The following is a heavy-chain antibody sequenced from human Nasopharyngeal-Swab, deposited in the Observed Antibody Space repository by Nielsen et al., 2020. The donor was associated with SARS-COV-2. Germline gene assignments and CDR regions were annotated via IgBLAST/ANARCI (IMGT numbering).Heavy chain of an antibody. CDR3: AKVGDGSGSYYRGYFDY. V-gene: IGHV3-23*01. Sequence: VRQAPGKGLEWASAISGSGGSTYYADSVKGRFTISRDNSKNTLYLQMNSLRAEDTAVYYCAKVGDGSGSYYRGYFDYWGQGTLVTVSS. J-gene: IGHJ4*02. D-gene: IGHD3-10*01. CDR2: ISGSGGST.